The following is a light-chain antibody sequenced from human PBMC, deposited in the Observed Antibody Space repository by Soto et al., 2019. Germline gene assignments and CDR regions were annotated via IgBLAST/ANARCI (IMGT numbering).Light chain of an antibody. CDR1: SGHISYA. V-gene: IGLV4-69*01. CDR2: LNSDGSH. Sequence: QPVLTQSPSASASLGASVKLTCTLSSGHISYAIAWHQQQPEKGPRYLMKLNSDGSHSKGDGIPDRFSGSSSGAERYLTISSLQSEDEADYYCQTWGTGIRVFGTGTKVTVL. J-gene: IGLJ1*01. CDR3: QTWGTGIRV.